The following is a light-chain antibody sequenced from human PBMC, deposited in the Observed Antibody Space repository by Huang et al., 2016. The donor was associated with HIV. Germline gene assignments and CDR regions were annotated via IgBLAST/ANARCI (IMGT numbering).Light chain of an antibody. J-gene: IGKJ4*01. CDR2: AAS. CDR1: QDISNS. Sequence: DIQMTQSPSSLSASVGDGVTITCRASQDISNSLAWYQQKPGKAPKLLSYAASTLQSGVPSRFGGSGSGTDFTLTISSLQPEDVATYYCQKYNSAPLTFGGGTKVEIK. CDR3: QKYNSAPLT. V-gene: IGKV1-27*01.